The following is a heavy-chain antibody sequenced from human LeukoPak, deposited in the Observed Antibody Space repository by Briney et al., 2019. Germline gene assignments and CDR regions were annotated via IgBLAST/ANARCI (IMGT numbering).Heavy chain of an antibody. CDR3: AKDREDIVVVPAANDFDY. J-gene: IGHJ4*02. Sequence: GGSLRLSCAASGFTFSSYGMHWVRQAPGKGLEWVAVISYDGSDKYYADSVKGRCTISRDNSKNTLYLQMNSLRAEDTAVYYCAKDREDIVVVPAANDFDYWGQGTLVTVSS. V-gene: IGHV3-30*18. CDR2: ISYDGSDK. CDR1: GFTFSSYG. D-gene: IGHD2-2*01.